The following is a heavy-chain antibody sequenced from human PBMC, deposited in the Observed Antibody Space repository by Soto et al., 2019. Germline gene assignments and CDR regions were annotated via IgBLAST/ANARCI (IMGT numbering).Heavy chain of an antibody. Sequence: ALVKVSCKASGYTFTSYGISWVRQAPGQGLEWMGWISAYNGNTNYAQKLQGRVTMTTDTSTSTAYMELRSLRSDDTAVYYCARDYYDSSGYRKVDYWGQGTLVTVSS. D-gene: IGHD3-22*01. CDR3: ARDYYDSSGYRKVDY. J-gene: IGHJ4*02. CDR1: GYTFTSYG. V-gene: IGHV1-18*01. CDR2: ISAYNGNT.